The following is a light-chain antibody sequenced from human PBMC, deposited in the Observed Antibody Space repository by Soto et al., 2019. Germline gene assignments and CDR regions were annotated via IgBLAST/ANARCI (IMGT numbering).Light chain of an antibody. CDR2: AAS. V-gene: IGKV1-39*01. J-gene: IGKJ4*01. CDR3: QQSYTTPPHT. Sequence: DIQMTQSPSSLSASVGDRVTISCRASQTIRMYLNWYQQKPGKAPILLISAASSLQTGVPSMFNGSGSGTEFTLTISSLQPEDLATYYCQQSYTTPPHTFGGGTMVDI. CDR1: QTIRMY.